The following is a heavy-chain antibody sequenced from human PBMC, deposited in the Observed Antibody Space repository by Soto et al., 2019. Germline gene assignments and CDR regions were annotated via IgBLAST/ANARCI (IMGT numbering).Heavy chain of an antibody. CDR1: GFTFSSYA. V-gene: IGHV3-23*01. CDR3: AKDVLGYCSGGSCYSGFDY. J-gene: IGHJ4*02. CDR2: ISGSGGST. D-gene: IGHD2-15*01. Sequence: GGSLRLSCAASGFTFSSYAMSWVRQAPGKGLEWVSAISGSGGSTYYADSVKGRFTISRDNSKNTLYLQMNSLRAEDTAVYYCAKDVLGYCSGGSCYSGFDYWGQGTLVTAPQ.